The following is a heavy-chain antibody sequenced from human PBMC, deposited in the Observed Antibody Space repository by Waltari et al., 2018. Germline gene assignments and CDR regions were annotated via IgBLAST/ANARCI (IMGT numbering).Heavy chain of an antibody. CDR1: GGSISSSSYY. D-gene: IGHD3-10*01. Sequence: QLQLQESGPGLVKPSETLSLTCTVSGGSISSSSYYWGWIRQPPGKGLEWIGSIYYSGSTYYNPSLKSRVTISVDTSKNQFSLKLGSVTAADTAVYYCARAFYYGSGGSLILPHDAFDIWGQGTMVTVSS. CDR3: ARAFYYGSGGSLILPHDAFDI. J-gene: IGHJ3*02. CDR2: IYYSGST. V-gene: IGHV4-39*07.